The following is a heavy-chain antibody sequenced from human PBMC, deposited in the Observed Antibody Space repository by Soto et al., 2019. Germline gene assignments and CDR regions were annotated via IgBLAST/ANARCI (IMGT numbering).Heavy chain of an antibody. J-gene: IGHJ5*02. V-gene: IGHV1-18*01. Sequence: GXSVKVCSKASSFSFTSYCFSLLRQAPGQGLEWMGWITAYNGNTKYAQKWQGRVTMTTDTSTSTAYMELRSLRSDDTAVYYCAREGPNHRLSWGQGTLVTVSS. CDR2: ITAYNGNT. CDR3: AREGPNHRLS. CDR1: SFSFTSYC. D-gene: IGHD3-16*02.